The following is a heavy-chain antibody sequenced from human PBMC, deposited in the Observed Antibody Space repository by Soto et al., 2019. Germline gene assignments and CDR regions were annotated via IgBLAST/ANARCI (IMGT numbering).Heavy chain of an antibody. D-gene: IGHD6-13*01. V-gene: IGHV4-59*08. J-gene: IGHJ3*02. Sequence: QVQLQESGPGLVKPSETLSLTCTVSGGSISSYYWSWIRQPPGKGLEWIGYIYYRGSTNYNPSLKGRVTISVDTSKNQFSLKLSSVTAADTAVYYCARRYSSAFDIWGQGTMVTVSS. CDR3: ARRYSSAFDI. CDR2: IYYRGST. CDR1: GGSISSYY.